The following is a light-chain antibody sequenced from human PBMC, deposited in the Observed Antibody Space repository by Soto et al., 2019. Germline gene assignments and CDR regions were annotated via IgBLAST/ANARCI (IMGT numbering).Light chain of an antibody. J-gene: IGKJ3*01. CDR1: QGISSN. CDR2: GAS. CDR3: QQLNSYPLT. Sequence: IQLTQSPSSLSASVGDRVTITCRASQGISSNLGWYQQKPGKAPKLLIYGASTLQSGVPSRFSGSGSGTDFTLTISSLQPEDFANYYCQQLNSYPLTFGPGTKVDIK. V-gene: IGKV1-9*01.